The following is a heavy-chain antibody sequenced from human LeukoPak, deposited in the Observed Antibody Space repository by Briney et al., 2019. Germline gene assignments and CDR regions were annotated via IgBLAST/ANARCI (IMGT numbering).Heavy chain of an antibody. J-gene: IGHJ6*02. V-gene: IGHV3-21*01. D-gene: IGHD3-10*01. CDR2: ISSSSSYI. CDR3: ARQGDGPRFGESRVRYYYGMDV. Sequence: GGSLRLSCAASGFTFSSYSMNWVRQAPGKGLEWVSSISSSSSYIYHADSVKGRFTISRDNAKNSLYLQMNSLRAEDTAVYYCARQGDGPRFGESRVRYYYGMDVWGQGTTVTVSS. CDR1: GFTFSSYS.